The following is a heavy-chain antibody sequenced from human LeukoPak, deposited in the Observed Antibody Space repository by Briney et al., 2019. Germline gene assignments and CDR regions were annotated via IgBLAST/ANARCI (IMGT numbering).Heavy chain of an antibody. J-gene: IGHJ4*02. CDR2: IKQDGSEK. V-gene: IGHV3-7*02. CDR3: ARPQGGRQLWLHFDY. CDR1: GFTFSSYW. D-gene: IGHD5-18*01. Sequence: GGSLRLSCAASGFTFSSYWMSWVRQAPGKGLEWVANIKQDGSEKHYVDSVKGRFTISRDNSKNTLYLQVNSLRAEDTAVYYCARPQGGRQLWLHFDYWGRGTLVTVSS.